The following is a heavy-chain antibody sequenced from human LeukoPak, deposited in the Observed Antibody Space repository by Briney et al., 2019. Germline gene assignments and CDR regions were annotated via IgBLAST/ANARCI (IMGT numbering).Heavy chain of an antibody. D-gene: IGHD4-17*01. CDR1: GGSISSGGYS. Sequence: SQTLSLTCAVSGGSISSGGYSWSWIRQPPGKGLEWIGYIYHSGGTYYNPSLKSRVTISVDRSKNQFSLKLSSVTAADTAVYYCARANVYGDRSFDYWGQGTLVTVSS. CDR3: ARANVYGDRSFDY. J-gene: IGHJ4*02. V-gene: IGHV4-30-2*01. CDR2: IYHSGGT.